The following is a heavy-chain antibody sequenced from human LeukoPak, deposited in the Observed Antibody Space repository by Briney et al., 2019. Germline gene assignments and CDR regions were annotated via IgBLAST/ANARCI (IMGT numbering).Heavy chain of an antibody. V-gene: IGHV3-21*01. CDR1: GFTVTSNY. J-gene: IGHJ3*02. D-gene: IGHD6-13*01. CDR2: ISSSSSYI. CDR3: ARDSPYSSSWYAGDAFDI. Sequence: PGGSLRLSCAASGFTVTSNYMTWVRQAPGKGLEWVSSISSSSSYIYYADSVKGRFTISRDNAKNSLYLQMNSLRAEDTAVYYCARDSPYSSSWYAGDAFDIWGQGTMVTVSS.